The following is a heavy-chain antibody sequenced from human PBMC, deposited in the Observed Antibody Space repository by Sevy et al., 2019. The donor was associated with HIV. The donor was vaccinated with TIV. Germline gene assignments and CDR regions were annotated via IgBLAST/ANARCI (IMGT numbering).Heavy chain of an antibody. V-gene: IGHV1-18*01. CDR3: ARDSRYSGSPYYFDY. J-gene: IGHJ4*02. CDR2: ISAYNGNT. Sequence: ASVKVSCKASGYTFTSYGISWVRQAPGQGLEWMGWISAYNGNTNYAQKPQGRVTMTTDTSTSTAYMELRSLRSDDTAVYYCARDSRYSGSPYYFDYWGQGTLVTVSS. CDR1: GYTFTSYG. D-gene: IGHD1-26*01.